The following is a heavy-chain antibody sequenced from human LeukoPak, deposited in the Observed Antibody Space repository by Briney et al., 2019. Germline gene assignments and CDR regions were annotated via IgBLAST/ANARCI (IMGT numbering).Heavy chain of an antibody. J-gene: IGHJ4*02. V-gene: IGHV4-59*01. CDR2: IYYSGST. CDR1: GGSISSYY. D-gene: IGHD3-22*01. Sequence: SETLSLTCTVSGGSISSYYWSWIRQPPGKGLEWIGYIYYSGSTNYNPSLKSRVTISVDTSKNQFSLKLSSVTAADTAVYYCARGGYYYDSSALTYPFGYWGQGTLVTVSS. CDR3: ARGGYYYDSSALTYPFGY.